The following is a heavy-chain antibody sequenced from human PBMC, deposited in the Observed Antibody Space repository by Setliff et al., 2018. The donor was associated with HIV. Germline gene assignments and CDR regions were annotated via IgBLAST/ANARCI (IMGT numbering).Heavy chain of an antibody. CDR3: ARTRAPYFFDF. CDR1: GISINGYY. CDR2: VSSIGNT. Sequence: SETLSLTCSVSGISINGYYWSWIRQSPRTRLEWIGYVSSIGNTNYNPSLKSRVTISVDTSKNQFSLQLNSVTAADTAVYFCARTRAPYFFDFWGQGARSPSPQ. V-gene: IGHV4-4*08. J-gene: IGHJ4*02. D-gene: IGHD1-26*01.